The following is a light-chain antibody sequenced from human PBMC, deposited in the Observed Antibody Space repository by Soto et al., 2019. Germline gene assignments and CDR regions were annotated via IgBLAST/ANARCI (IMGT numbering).Light chain of an antibody. CDR2: GAS. Sequence: DIQMTQSPSSLSASVGDRVTITCRASQVITNFLAWYQQKPGKAPRLLIYGASFLEVGVPSRFSGSGSGTHFTLTISSLQPEDVATYYCQQYDSLPYTFGQGTRLEIK. CDR3: QQYDSLPYT. CDR1: QVITNF. J-gene: IGKJ2*01. V-gene: IGKV1-33*01.